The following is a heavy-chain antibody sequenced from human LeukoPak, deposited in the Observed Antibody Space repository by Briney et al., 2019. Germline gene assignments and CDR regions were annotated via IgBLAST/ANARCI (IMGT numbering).Heavy chain of an antibody. J-gene: IGHJ4*02. CDR1: GGSISSSSYY. CDR2: IHPSGSP. D-gene: IGHD3-10*01. V-gene: IGHV4-39*07. Sequence: ETLSLTCTVSGGSISSSSYYWGWIRQPPGKGREWIGEIHPSGSPSYNPSLESRTIISVDASKNQFSLILNSVTAADTALYFCSRGGDASKAGKYWGQGALVTVSS. CDR3: SRGGDASKAGKY.